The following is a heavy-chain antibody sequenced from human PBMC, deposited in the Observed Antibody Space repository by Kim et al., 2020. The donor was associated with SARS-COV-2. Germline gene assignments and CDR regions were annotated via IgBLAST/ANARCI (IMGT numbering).Heavy chain of an antibody. CDR2: INHSGST. Sequence: SETLSLTCAVYGGSFSGYYWSWIRQPPGKGLEWIGEINHSGSTNYNPSLKSRVTISVDTSKNQFSLKLSSVTAADTAVYYCARGGKTYYDFWSGYQNWFDPWGQGTLVTVSS. CDR3: ARGGKTYYDFWSGYQNWFDP. CDR1: GGSFSGYY. D-gene: IGHD3-3*01. V-gene: IGHV4-34*01. J-gene: IGHJ5*02.